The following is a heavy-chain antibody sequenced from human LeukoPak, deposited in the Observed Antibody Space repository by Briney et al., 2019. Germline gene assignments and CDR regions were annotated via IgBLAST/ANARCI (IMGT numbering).Heavy chain of an antibody. CDR3: ARDLGGGSYRY. CDR1: GGSISSHY. D-gene: IGHD1-26*01. V-gene: IGHV4-59*11. J-gene: IGHJ4*02. CDR2: IYYSGST. Sequence: KPSETLSLTCTVSGGSISSHYWSWIRQPPGKGLEWIGYIYYSGSTNYNPSLKSRVTISVDTSKYQFSLKLSSVTAADTAVYYCARDLGGGSYRYWGQGTLVTVSS.